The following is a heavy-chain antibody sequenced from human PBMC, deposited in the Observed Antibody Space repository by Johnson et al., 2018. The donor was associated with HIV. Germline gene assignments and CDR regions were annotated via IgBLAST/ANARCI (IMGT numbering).Heavy chain of an antibody. D-gene: IGHD3-22*01. V-gene: IGHV3-30*19. J-gene: IGHJ3*02. CDR3: AREGEVGYYRRGGGSDI. CDR1: GFTFSSFG. Sequence: VQLVESGGGLVKPGGSLRLSCAASGFTFSSFGMHWVRQAPGKGLEWVAVISYDGSNKYYADSVKGRFTISRDNSKNTLYLQMNSLRAEDTAVYYCAREGEVGYYRRGGGSDIWGQGTMVTVSS. CDR2: ISYDGSNK.